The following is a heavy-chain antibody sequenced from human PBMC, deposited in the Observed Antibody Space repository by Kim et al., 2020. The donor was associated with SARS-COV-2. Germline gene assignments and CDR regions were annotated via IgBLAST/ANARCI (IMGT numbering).Heavy chain of an antibody. CDR2: ISYDGSNK. Sequence: GGSLRLSCAASGFTFSSYAMHWVRQAPGKGLEWVAVISYDGSNKYYADSVKGRFTISRDNSKNTLYLQMNSLRAEDTAVYYCARALLWFGPPTYYYGMDVWGQGTTVTVSS. CDR3: ARALLWFGPPTYYYGMDV. V-gene: IGHV3-30*04. D-gene: IGHD3-10*01. J-gene: IGHJ6*02. CDR1: GFTFSSYA.